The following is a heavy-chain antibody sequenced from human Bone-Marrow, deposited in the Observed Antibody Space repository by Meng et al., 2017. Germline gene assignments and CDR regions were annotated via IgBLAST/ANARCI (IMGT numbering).Heavy chain of an antibody. CDR3: ARGQKWEQLFRY. J-gene: IGHJ4*02. V-gene: IGHV1-2*06. CDR1: GYNFPDYY. CDR2: INPKSGDT. Sequence: ASVKVSCKPSGYNFPDYYIHWVRRAPGQGLEWMGRINPKSGDTHYAQKFQARVTMTGDTSISTAYMELSGLRSEDTAVYYCARGQKWEQLFRYWGQGTLVTVSS. D-gene: IGHD6-13*01.